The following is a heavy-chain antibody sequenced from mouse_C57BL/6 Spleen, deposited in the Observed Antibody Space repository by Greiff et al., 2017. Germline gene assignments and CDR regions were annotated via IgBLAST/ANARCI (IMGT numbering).Heavy chain of an antibody. Sequence: VQLQQSGPGLVKPSQSLSLTCSVTGYSITSGYYWNWIRQFPGNKLEWMGYISYDGSHNYNPSLKNRISITRYTSKNQLFLKLNSVTTEDTSTYYCARDGYYGSSSRDYWGQGTTLTVSS. CDR1: GYSITSGYY. CDR2: ISYDGSH. D-gene: IGHD1-1*01. V-gene: IGHV3-6*01. J-gene: IGHJ2*01. CDR3: ARDGYYGSSSRDY.